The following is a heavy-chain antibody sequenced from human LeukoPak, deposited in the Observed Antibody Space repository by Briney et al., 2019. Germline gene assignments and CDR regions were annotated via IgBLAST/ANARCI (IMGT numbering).Heavy chain of an antibody. CDR3: ARLESLDIVVVPAAMNYYMDV. V-gene: IGHV5-51*01. CDR1: GYSFTSYW. D-gene: IGHD2-2*03. J-gene: IGHJ6*03. CDR2: IYPGDSDT. Sequence: GESLKIYCKGSGYSFTSYWIGWVRQMPGKGLEWMGIIYPGDSDTRYSPSFQGQVTISADKSISTAYLQWSSLKASDTAMYYCARLESLDIVVVPAAMNYYMDVWGKGTTVTVSS.